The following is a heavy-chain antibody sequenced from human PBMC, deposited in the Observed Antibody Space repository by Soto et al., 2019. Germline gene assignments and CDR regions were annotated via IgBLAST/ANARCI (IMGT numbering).Heavy chain of an antibody. V-gene: IGHV4-38-2*02. D-gene: IGHD2-15*01. Sequence: SETLSLTCTVSGYSISSGYYWGWIRQPPGKGLEWIGSIYHSGSTYYNPSLKSRVTISVDTSKNQFSLKLSSVTAADTAVYYCARRDTVVTDAFDIWGQGTMVTVSS. CDR1: GYSISSGYY. CDR2: IYHSGST. J-gene: IGHJ3*02. CDR3: ARRDTVVTDAFDI.